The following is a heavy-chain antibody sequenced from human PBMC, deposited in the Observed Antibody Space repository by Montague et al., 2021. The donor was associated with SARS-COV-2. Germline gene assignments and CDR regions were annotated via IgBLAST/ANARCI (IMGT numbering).Heavy chain of an antibody. CDR3: AMLYGGGGGRGY. D-gene: IGHD4-23*01. V-gene: IGHV4-61*05. CDR2: IGST. Sequence: SETLSLTCTVSGGSINSNSYYWGWIRQPPGKGLEWIGQIGSTNYNPSLESRISTSVDTSKSQFSLNLASVTAADSAIYYCAMLYGGGGGRGYWGQGTLVTVSS. J-gene: IGHJ4*02. CDR1: GGSINSNSYY.